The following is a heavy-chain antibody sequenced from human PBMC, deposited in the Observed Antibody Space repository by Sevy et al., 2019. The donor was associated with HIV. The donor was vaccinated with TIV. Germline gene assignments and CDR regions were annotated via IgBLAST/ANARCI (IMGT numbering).Heavy chain of an antibody. CDR3: ARTSRFLEWLLPGGPDYGMDV. J-gene: IGHJ6*02. CDR2: IYRSGST. Sequence: SETLSLTCTVSGYSISSGYYWGWIRQPPGKGLEWIGSIYRSGSTYYNPSLKSRVTISVDTSKNQFSLKLSSVTAADTAMYYCARTSRFLEWLLPGGPDYGMDVWGQGTTVTVSS. D-gene: IGHD3-3*01. V-gene: IGHV4-38-2*02. CDR1: GYSISSGYY.